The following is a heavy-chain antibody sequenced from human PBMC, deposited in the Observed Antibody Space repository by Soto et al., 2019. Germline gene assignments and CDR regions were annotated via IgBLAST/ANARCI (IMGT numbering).Heavy chain of an antibody. V-gene: IGHV4-30-4*01. Sequence: QVQLQESGPGLVKPSQTLSLTCTVSGGSISSGDYYWSWIRQPPGKGLEWIGYIYYSGSTYYNPSLKSRVTISVDTSKNQFSLKLSSVTAADTAVYYCARGTAIVVVVAATPPDNDAFDIWGQGTMVTVSS. D-gene: IGHD2-15*01. CDR1: GGSISSGDYY. J-gene: IGHJ3*02. CDR3: ARGTAIVVVVAATPPDNDAFDI. CDR2: IYYSGST.